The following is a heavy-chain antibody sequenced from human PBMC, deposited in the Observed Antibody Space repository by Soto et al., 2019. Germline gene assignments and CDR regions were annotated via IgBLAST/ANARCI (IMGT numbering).Heavy chain of an antibody. CDR3: ARDPGIAVGWFDP. Sequence: PSETLSLTCSVSGASIRSYYWHWIRQPPGKGLEYIGYIYYSGSTNYNPSLKSRVTISVDTSKNQFSLKLSSVTAADTAVYYCARDPGIAVGWFDPWGQGTLVTVSS. V-gene: IGHV4-59*01. J-gene: IGHJ5*02. CDR1: GASIRSYY. D-gene: IGHD6-19*01. CDR2: IYYSGST.